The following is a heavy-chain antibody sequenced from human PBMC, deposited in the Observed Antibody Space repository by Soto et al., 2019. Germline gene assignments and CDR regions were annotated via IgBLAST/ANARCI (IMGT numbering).Heavy chain of an antibody. CDR2: MQPNSGIT. CDR1: GYTFTSSD. Sequence: QVQLVQSGAEVKKPGASVKVSCKASGYTFTSSDISWVRQATGQGLEWLGWMQPNSGITGYTQKFQGRVTMTRNTSISTAYMELSSLRSEDTAVYYCAVGFRSGWVFDYWGQGALVTVSS. J-gene: IGHJ4*02. CDR3: AVGFRSGWVFDY. V-gene: IGHV1-8*01. D-gene: IGHD6-19*01.